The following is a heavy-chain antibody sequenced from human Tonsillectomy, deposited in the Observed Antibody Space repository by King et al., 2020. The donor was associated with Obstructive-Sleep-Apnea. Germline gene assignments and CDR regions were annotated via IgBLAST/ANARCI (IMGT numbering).Heavy chain of an antibody. J-gene: IGHJ6*02. CDR2: IKSDGSEN. V-gene: IGHV3-7*01. CDR1: GFTFCIYW. CDR3: ASDMGGFYGSGSYIYYYGMDV. Sequence: VQRVESGGGLVQPGGSLRLSCAASGFTFCIYWMCGVRQAPGKGLEWGANIKSDGSENYYVNSVKGRFTISRDNAKNSLYLQMNSRRAEDTAVYYCASDMGGFYGSGSYIYYYGMDVWGQGTTVTVSS. D-gene: IGHD3-10*01.